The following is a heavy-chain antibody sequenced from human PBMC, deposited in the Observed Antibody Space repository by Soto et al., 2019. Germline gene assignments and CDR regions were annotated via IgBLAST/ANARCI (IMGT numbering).Heavy chain of an antibody. D-gene: IGHD3-16*02. V-gene: IGHV1-2*04. CDR2: INPNSGGT. Sequence: ASVKVSCKASGYTFTGYYMHGVRQAPGQGLEWMGWINPNSGGTNYAQKFQGWVTMTRDTSISTAYMELSRLRSDDTAVYYCARDTQWYYDYIWGSYRPSYYFDYWGQGTLVTVSS. CDR1: GYTFTGYY. CDR3: ARDTQWYYDYIWGSYRPSYYFDY. J-gene: IGHJ4*02.